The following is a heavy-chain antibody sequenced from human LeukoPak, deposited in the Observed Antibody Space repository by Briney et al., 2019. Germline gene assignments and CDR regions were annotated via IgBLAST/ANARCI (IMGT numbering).Heavy chain of an antibody. D-gene: IGHD3-22*01. J-gene: IGHJ4*02. CDR1: GFTFSSYA. CDR3: AKPNYYDSSGYYYETYYFDY. CDR2: ISGSGGST. V-gene: IGHV3-23*01. Sequence: PGGSLRLSCAASGFTFSSYAMSWVRQAPGRGLEWVSAISGSGGSTYYADSVKGRSTISRDNSKNTLYLQMNSLRAEDTAVYYCAKPNYYDSSGYYYETYYFDYWGQGTLVTVSS.